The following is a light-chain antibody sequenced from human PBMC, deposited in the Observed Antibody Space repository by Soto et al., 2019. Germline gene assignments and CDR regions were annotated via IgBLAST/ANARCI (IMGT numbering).Light chain of an antibody. Sequence: QSALTQPASVSGSPGQSITISCTGTSSDVGGYNYVSWYQQHPGKAPKLIIYGVINRPSGVSDRFSGSKSGNTASLTISGLQAEDEADYYCTSYTSSSSLGVFGGGTKLTVL. J-gene: IGLJ3*02. V-gene: IGLV2-14*01. CDR3: TSYTSSSSLGV. CDR1: SSDVGGYNY. CDR2: GVI.